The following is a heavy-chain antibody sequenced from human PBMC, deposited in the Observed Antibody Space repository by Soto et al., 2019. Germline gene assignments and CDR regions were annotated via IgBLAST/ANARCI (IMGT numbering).Heavy chain of an antibody. V-gene: IGHV4-30-4*02. Sequence: SETLSLTCTVSGGSISSGDYYWSWIRQPPGKGLEWIGYIYYSGSTYYNPSLKSRVTISVDTSKNQFSLKLSSVTAADTAVYYCARVSDFWSGYSNWFDPWGQGTLVTVSS. CDR2: IYYSGST. J-gene: IGHJ5*02. D-gene: IGHD3-3*01. CDR1: GGSISSGDYY. CDR3: ARVSDFWSGYSNWFDP.